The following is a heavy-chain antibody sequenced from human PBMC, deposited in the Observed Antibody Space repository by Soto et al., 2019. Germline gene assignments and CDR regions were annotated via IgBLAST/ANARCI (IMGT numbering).Heavy chain of an antibody. D-gene: IGHD6-6*01. Sequence: ASVKVSCKASGYTFTGYYMHWVRQAPGQGLEWMGWINPNSGGTNYAQKFQGWVTMTRDTSISTVYMELSRLRSDDTAVYYCARNGGYSSSSGYYMDVWGKGTTVTAP. CDR2: INPNSGGT. CDR1: GYTFTGYY. J-gene: IGHJ6*03. CDR3: ARNGGYSSSSGYYMDV. V-gene: IGHV1-2*04.